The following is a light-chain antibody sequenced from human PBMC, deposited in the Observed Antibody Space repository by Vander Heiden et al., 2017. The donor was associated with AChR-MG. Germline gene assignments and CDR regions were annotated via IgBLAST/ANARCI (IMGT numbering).Light chain of an antibody. CDR2: QDT. V-gene: IGLV3-1*01. J-gene: IGLJ2*01. Sequence: SYELTPPPSMSVSPGQTARITCSGDKLGDNYACWYQQKAGQSPGVVIYQDTKRPSGIPERFSGSNSGNTATLTIRGTQAMDEADYYCQAWDSSTGVVFGGGTQRTVL. CDR1: KLGDNY. CDR3: QAWDSSTGVV.